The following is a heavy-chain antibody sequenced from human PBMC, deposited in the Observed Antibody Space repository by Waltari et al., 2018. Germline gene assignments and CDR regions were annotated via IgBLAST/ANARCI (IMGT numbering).Heavy chain of an antibody. Sequence: EVQLVESGGGLVQPGGSLRLSCPASGFTFSGYWMSWVCQATGKGLERVANKKQDGREKYYVDSVKGRFTISRDKAKNALYLQMNSQRAEETDVYYWARPNIGGSLNDYWGQGTLVTVSS. V-gene: IGHV3-7*01. CDR3: ARPNIGGSLNDY. J-gene: IGHJ4*02. CDR1: GFTFSGYW. CDR2: KKQDGREK.